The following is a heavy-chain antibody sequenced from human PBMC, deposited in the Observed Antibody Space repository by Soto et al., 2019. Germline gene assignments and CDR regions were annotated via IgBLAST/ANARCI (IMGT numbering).Heavy chain of an antibody. J-gene: IGHJ6*02. CDR2: TYYRSKWYN. V-gene: IGHV6-1*01. D-gene: IGHD2-21*01. CDR1: GESDSRNSAS. CDR3: VRVRHIVVVSDLSYGMDV. Sequence: SQTHSLTCAISGESDSRNSASWNWIRQSPSRSLEWLGRTYYRSKWYNDYAVSVKSRITISPDTSTNQFSLQLNSATPEDTALFYCVRVRHIVVVSDLSYGMDVWGQGTTVT.